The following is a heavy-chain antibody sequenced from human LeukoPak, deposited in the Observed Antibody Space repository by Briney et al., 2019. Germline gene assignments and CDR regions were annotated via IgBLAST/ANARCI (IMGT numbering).Heavy chain of an antibody. CDR3: AKARGVYNWNYWFDP. CDR2: INIYNTI. V-gene: IGHV3-69-1*01. CDR1: GFTFDYYA. J-gene: IGHJ5*02. D-gene: IGHD1-20*01. Sequence: GGSLRLSCVASGFTFDYYAMNWVRQAPGKGLEWVSYINIYNTIHYADSVKGRFTISRDNSKNTLYLQMNSLRAEDTAVYYCAKARGVYNWNYWFDPWGRGTLVTVSS.